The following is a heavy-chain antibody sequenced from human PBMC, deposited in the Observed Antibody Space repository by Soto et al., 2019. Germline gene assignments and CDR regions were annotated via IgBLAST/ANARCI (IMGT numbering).Heavy chain of an antibody. D-gene: IGHD3-22*01. CDR3: ARDRGDGSGYYYYFDY. CDR2: IYYSGST. V-gene: IGHV4-59*01. J-gene: IGHJ4*02. Sequence: SETLSLTCTVSGGSISSYYWSWIRQPPGKGLEWIGYIYYSGSTNYNPSLKSRVTISVDTSKNQFSLKLSSVTAADTAVYYCARDRGDGSGYYYYFDYWGQGTLVTVSS. CDR1: GGSISSYY.